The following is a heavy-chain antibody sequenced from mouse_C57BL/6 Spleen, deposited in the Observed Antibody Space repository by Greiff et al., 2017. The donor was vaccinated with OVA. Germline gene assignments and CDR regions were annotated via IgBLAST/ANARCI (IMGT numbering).Heavy chain of an antibody. D-gene: IGHD2-3*01. Sequence: QVQLQQPGPELVMPGASVKLSCKASGYTFTSYWMHWVKQRPGQGLEWIGELDPSDSLSNYNQKFKGKSTLTVDKSSSTAYMQLSSLTSEDSAVYYCARKGDGYPYWGQGTLVTVSA. J-gene: IGHJ3*01. CDR3: ARKGDGYPY. V-gene: IGHV1-69*01. CDR2: LDPSDSLS. CDR1: GYTFTSYW.